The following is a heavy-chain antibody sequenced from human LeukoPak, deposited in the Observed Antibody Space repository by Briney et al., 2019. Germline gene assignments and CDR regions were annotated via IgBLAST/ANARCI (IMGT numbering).Heavy chain of an antibody. CDR3: AREGGDPRWLDP. Sequence: SETLSLTCTVSGGSISSYYWTWLRQSAGKGLEWVGRINTSGSTNYNPSLRSRVTMSVNTSKNQFSLNLTSVTAADTAVYSCAREGGDPRWLDPWGQGTLVTVSS. D-gene: IGHD6-25*01. J-gene: IGHJ5*02. CDR2: INTSGST. CDR1: GGSISSYY. V-gene: IGHV4-4*07.